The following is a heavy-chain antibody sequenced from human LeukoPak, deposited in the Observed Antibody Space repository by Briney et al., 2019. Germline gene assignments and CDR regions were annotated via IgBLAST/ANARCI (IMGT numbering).Heavy chain of an antibody. J-gene: IGHJ4*02. D-gene: IGHD4-17*01. Sequence: GGSLRRSCAASGFTFTYYWMHWVRQAPGKGLVWVARINGDGSSTNYADSVKGRFTISRDNAKNTLYLQMNSLRAEDTAVYYCANDDFGASGLPDYWGRGTLVTVSS. CDR1: GFTFTYYW. CDR2: INGDGSST. V-gene: IGHV3-74*01. CDR3: ANDDFGASGLPDY.